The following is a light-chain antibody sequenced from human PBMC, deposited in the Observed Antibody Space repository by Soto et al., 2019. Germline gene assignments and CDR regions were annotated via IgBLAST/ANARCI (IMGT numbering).Light chain of an antibody. J-gene: IGLJ1*01. CDR1: SSDVGGYKY. CDR3: SSYAGINNLGV. V-gene: IGLV2-8*01. CDR2: EVN. Sequence: QSALTQPPSASGSPGQSVTIPCTGTSSDVGGYKYVSWYQQHPGKAPKLMIFEVNKRPSGVPDRFSGSKSGNTASLTVSGLQAEDEADYYCSSYAGINNLGVFGPGTKLTVL.